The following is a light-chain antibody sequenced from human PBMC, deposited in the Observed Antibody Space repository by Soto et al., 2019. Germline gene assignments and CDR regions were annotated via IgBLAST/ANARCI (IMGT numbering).Light chain of an antibody. J-gene: IGKJ1*01. Sequence: IVLTQSPGTLSLSPGERATLSCRAIQSFSSTYLAWYQQKPGQAPRLLIYGASSRATGIPDRFSGSGSGTDFTLTISSLQPEDFATYYCQQSYSTLTWTFGQGTKVDIK. CDR3: QQSYSTLTWT. V-gene: IGKV3-20*01. CDR2: GAS. CDR1: QSFSSTY.